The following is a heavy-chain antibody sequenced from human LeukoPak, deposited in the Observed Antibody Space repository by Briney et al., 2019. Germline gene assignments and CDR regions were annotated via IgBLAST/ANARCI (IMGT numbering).Heavy chain of an antibody. CDR2: INAGNGNT. V-gene: IGHV1-3*01. Sequence: ASVKVSYKTSGYTFTSHAMHWVRLAPGQRLEWMGWINAGNGNTKYSQKFQDRVTITRDTSASTAYMELSGLRSEDTAVYFCARGPYSNYWFDPWGQGTLVTVSS. D-gene: IGHD4-11*01. CDR3: ARGPYSNYWFDP. CDR1: GYTFTSHA. J-gene: IGHJ5*02.